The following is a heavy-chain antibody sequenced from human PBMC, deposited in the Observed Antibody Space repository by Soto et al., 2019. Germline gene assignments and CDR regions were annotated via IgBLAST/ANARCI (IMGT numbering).Heavy chain of an antibody. V-gene: IGHV4-34*01. CDR3: ARTALYCSSTSCYHYYYGMDV. CDR2: INHSGST. CDR1: GGSFSGYY. D-gene: IGHD2-2*01. J-gene: IGHJ6*02. Sequence: PSETLSLTCAVYGGSFSGYYWSWIRQPPGKGLEWIGEINHSGSTNYNPSLKSRVTISVDTSKNQFSLKLSSVTAADTAVYYCARTALYCSSTSCYHYYYGMDVWGQGTTVTVSS.